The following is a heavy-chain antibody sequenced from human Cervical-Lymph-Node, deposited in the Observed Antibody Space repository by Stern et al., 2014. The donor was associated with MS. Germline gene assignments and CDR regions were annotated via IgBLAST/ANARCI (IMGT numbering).Heavy chain of an antibody. J-gene: IGHJ4*02. D-gene: IGHD3-22*01. CDR2: ISNSGDYT. CDR3: AKAYFYDSSGNFYY. V-gene: IGHV3-23*04. Sequence: EVQLVESGGGLVQPGGSLRLSCAASGFTFSRYAMTWVRQAPGKGLEWVSAISNSGDYTYHAESVKGRFSISRDNSKNTLYLQMNSLRADDTAVYYCAKAYFYDSSGNFYYWGQGTLVTVSS. CDR1: GFTFSRYA.